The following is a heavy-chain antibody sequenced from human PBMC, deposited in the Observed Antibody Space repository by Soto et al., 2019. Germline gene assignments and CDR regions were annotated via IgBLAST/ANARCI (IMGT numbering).Heavy chain of an antibody. Sequence: EVQLVESGGGLVQPGGSLRLSCVASGFIFNSYSMNWVRQAPGRGLEWISYINSGSTSVFYADSVKGRFTISRDNAKNSLYLQMNSLRAEDTAVYYCASSASPHAYRGQGTLGTGSS. V-gene: IGHV3-48*01. CDR2: INSGSTSV. CDR1: GFIFNSYS. CDR3: ASSASPHAY. J-gene: IGHJ4*02. D-gene: IGHD1-26*01.